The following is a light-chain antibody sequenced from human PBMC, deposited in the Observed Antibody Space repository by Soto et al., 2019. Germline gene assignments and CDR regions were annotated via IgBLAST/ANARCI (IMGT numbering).Light chain of an antibody. Sequence: QSVMTQPPSVSAAPGQKVTISCSGSSSNIGGNSVSWYQQLPGTAPKLMIYDVSNRPSGVSSRFSGSKSGNTASLSISGLQAQDEADYYCSSYTSSSTLVFGTGTKLTVL. V-gene: IGLV2-14*01. CDR1: SSNIGGNS. CDR3: SSYTSSSTLV. CDR2: DVS. J-gene: IGLJ1*01.